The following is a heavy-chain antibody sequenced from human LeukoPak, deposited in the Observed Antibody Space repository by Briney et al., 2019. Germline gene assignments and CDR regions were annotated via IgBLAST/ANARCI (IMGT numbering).Heavy chain of an antibody. V-gene: IGHV4-4*07. J-gene: IGHJ4*02. CDR2: IYTSGST. D-gene: IGHD3-22*01. CDR3: ARGGMIVFPIDY. Sequence: PSETLSLTCTVSGGTISSYYWSWIRQPAGKGLEWIGRIYTSGSTNYNPSLKKGVTMSVDTSKNQFSLKRSSVTAADTAVYYCARGGMIVFPIDYWGQGTLVTVSS. CDR1: GGTISSYY.